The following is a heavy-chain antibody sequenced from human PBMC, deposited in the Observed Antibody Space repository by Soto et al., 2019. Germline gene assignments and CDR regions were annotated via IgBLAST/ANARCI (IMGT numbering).Heavy chain of an antibody. CDR3: ARDRVRDQDIVVVPTLHDFDY. CDR2: ISSTTTYT. CDR1: GFTFSDYY. V-gene: IGHV3-11*06. Sequence: PGGSLRLSCAASGFTFSDYYMSWIRQAPGKGLEWVSFISSTTTYTNYADSVKGRFTISRDSANNSLYLQMNSLRAEDTAVYYCARDRVRDQDIVVVPTLHDFDYWGQGILVTVSS. J-gene: IGHJ4*02. D-gene: IGHD2-2*01.